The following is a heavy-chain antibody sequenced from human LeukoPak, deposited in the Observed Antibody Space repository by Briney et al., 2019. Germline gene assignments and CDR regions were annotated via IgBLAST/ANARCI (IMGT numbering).Heavy chain of an antibody. J-gene: IGHJ4*02. V-gene: IGHV4-39*01. D-gene: IGHD2-2*01. CDR3: ARRQDIVVVPAGMPYDFDY. CDR2: FCCSGNT. CDR1: GDSISNTNYY. Sequence: SETLSLTCTVSGDSISNTNYYWGWIRQPPGKGLEWIGSFCCSGNTYYNPSLKSRVTISVDTSKNQFSLKLSSVTAADTAVHYCARRQDIVVVPAGMPYDFDYWGQGTLVTVSS.